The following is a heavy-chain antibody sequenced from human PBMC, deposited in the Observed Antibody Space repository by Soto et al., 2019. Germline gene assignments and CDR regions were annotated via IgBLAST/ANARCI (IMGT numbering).Heavy chain of an antibody. CDR2: INPNNGNT. J-gene: IGHJ4*02. CDR3: ARSSISGIFYYYY. Sequence: QVQLVQSGAEVKKPGASVKVSCKASGYTFTDNGVSWMRQAPGQGLEWMGWINPNNGNTKYAQNCQGRATMTTDTSTSTAYVELRSLRSDDTAMYYCARSSISGIFYYYYWGQGTLVTVSS. CDR1: GYTFTDNG. V-gene: IGHV1-18*01. D-gene: IGHD3-10*01.